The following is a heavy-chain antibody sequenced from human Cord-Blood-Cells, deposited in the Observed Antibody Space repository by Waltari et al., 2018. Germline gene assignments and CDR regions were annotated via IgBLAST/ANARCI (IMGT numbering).Heavy chain of an antibody. CDR2: IYHSGST. CDR3: ARGRAGHNGYCGGDCYSNWFDP. V-gene: IGHV4-38-2*01. Sequence: QVQLQESGPGLVKPSETLSLTCAVSGYSISSGYYWGWIRQPPGKGLEWIGSIYHSGSTYYNPSLKSRVTISVDTSKNQFSLKLSSVTAADTAVYYCARGRAGHNGYCGGDCYSNWFDPWGQGTLVTVSS. D-gene: IGHD2-21*01. J-gene: IGHJ5*02. CDR1: GYSISSGYY.